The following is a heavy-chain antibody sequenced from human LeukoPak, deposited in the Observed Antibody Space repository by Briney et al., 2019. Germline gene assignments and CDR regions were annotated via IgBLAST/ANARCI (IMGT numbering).Heavy chain of an antibody. D-gene: IGHD4-23*01. V-gene: IGHV1-69*04. CDR1: GGTFSSYA. CDR3: ARDLEVTEYYFDY. J-gene: IGHJ4*02. CDR2: IIPILGIA. Sequence: ASVKVSCKASGGTFSSYAISWVRQAPGQGLEWMGRIIPILGIANYAQKFQGRVTITADKSTSTAYMELSSLRSEDTAVYYCARDLEVTEYYFDYWGQGTLVTVSS.